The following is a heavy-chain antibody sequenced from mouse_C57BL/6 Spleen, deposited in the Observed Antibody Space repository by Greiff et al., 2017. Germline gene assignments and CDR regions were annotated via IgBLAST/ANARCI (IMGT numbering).Heavy chain of an antibody. CDR2: IDPSDSYT. Sequence: VQLQQPGAELVMPGASVKLSCKASGYTFTSYWMHWVKQRPGQGLEWIGEIDPSDSYTNYNQKFKGNSTLTVDKSSSTAYMQLSSLTSEDSAVYYCARRRASGAIDYWGQGTSVTVSS. CDR3: ARRRASGAIDY. CDR1: GYTFTSYW. V-gene: IGHV1-69*01. D-gene: IGHD3-1*01. J-gene: IGHJ4*01.